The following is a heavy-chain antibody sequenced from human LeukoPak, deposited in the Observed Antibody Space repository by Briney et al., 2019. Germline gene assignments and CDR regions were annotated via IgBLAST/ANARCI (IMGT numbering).Heavy chain of an antibody. V-gene: IGHV3-30*18. J-gene: IGHJ4*02. Sequence: PGGPLRLSCAASGFTFSSYGMHWVRQAPGKGLEWVAVISYDGSNKYYADSVKGRFTISRDNSKNTLYLQMNSLRAEDTAVYYCAKFGQQLVPDYWGQGTLVTVSS. CDR3: AKFGQQLVPDY. CDR2: ISYDGSNK. D-gene: IGHD6-13*01. CDR1: GFTFSSYG.